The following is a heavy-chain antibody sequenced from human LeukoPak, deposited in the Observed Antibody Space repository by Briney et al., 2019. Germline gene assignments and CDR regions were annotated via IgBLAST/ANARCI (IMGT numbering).Heavy chain of an antibody. CDR1: GYSISSGYY. D-gene: IGHD6-19*01. V-gene: IGHV4-38-2*02. CDR2: IYHSGSI. CDR3: ARDRPLLSGWSWFDP. J-gene: IGHJ5*02. Sequence: LETLSLTCAVSGYSISSGYYWGWIRQPPGKGLEWIGTIYHSGSIYYNPSLKSRVTISLDTSKNQFSLKLRSVTAADTAIYYCARDRPLLSGWSWFDPWGQGTLVTVSS.